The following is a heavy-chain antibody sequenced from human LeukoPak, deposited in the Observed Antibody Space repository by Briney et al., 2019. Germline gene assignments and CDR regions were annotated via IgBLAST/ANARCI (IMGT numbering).Heavy chain of an antibody. D-gene: IGHD6-19*01. Sequence: SGRSLRLSCAASGFTFSRYGMHWVRQAPGKGLEWVAVISYDGSNKYYADSVKGRFTISRDNSKNTLYLQMNSLRAEDTAVYYCASRAIAVANARGQGTLVTVSS. CDR1: GFTFSRYG. J-gene: IGHJ4*02. CDR2: ISYDGSNK. CDR3: ASRAIAVANA. V-gene: IGHV3-30*03.